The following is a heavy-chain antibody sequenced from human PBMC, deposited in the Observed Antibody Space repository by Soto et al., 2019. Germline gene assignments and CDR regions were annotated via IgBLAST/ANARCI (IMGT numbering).Heavy chain of an antibody. CDR2: IYYNGST. CDR3: ARGGITMLTY. CDR1: GGSISNYY. V-gene: IGHV4-59*01. D-gene: IGHD3-10*02. Sequence: QVQLQESGPGLVKPSETLSLTCTVSGGSISNYYWSWIRQPPGKGLDWIGYIYYNGSTNYNPSLKSRVAISVDTSKNQFSLKLSSVTAADTAVYYCARGGITMLTYWGQGALVTVSS. J-gene: IGHJ4*02.